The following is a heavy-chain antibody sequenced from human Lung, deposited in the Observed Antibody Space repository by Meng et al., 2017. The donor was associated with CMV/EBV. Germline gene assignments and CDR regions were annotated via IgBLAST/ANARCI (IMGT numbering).Heavy chain of an antibody. CDR3: AKVYTSTNWGYYYGMDV. D-gene: IGHD2-2*01. CDR1: GFSFSSYA. CDR2: IYSGGSDT. V-gene: IGHV3-23*03. J-gene: IGHJ6*02. Sequence: GGSXRLXCAASGFSFSSYAMNWVRQAPGRGLEWVSLIYSGGSDTYYVDSVKGRFTISRDDSKNTLYLQMHSLAADDTAIYYCAKVYTSTNWGYYYGMDVWRQGXTVTVSS.